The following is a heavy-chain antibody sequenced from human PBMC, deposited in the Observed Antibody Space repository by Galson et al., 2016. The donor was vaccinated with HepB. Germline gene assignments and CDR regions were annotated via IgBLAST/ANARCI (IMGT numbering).Heavy chain of an antibody. V-gene: IGHV1-46*01. CDR1: GYTFSTHH. Sequence: SVKVSCKASGYTFSTHHVHWVRQAPGQGLEWMGVINTSSGRTNYARKFQGRVSMTRDTSTNTVYMALTSLRVDGTAMYYCARDSSDWSLPSGLYGMDVWGQGTTVSVSS. J-gene: IGHJ6*02. CDR2: INTSSGRT. D-gene: IGHD6-19*01. CDR3: ARDSSDWSLPSGLYGMDV.